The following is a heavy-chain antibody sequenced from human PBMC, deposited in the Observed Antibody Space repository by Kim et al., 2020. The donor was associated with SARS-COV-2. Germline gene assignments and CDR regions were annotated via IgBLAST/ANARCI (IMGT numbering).Heavy chain of an antibody. D-gene: IGHD3-10*01. CDR3: ARDDYYGSGTHYRGHGMDG. CDR2: IWYDGSSR. V-gene: IGHV3-33*01. CDR1: GFSFRNYG. J-gene: IGHJ6*02. Sequence: GGSLRLSCVASGFSFRNYGMHWVRQAPGKGLEWVAVIWYDGSSRYYVDSVKGRFTISRDNSKNTLFLQMNGLRGDDTAVYYCARDDYYGSGTHYRGHGMDGWGQGTTVTVSS.